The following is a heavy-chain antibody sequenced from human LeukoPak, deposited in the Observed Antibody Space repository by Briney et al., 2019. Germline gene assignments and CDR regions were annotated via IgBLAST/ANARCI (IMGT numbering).Heavy chain of an antibody. CDR3: TTDYEWELPDY. CDR2: IKSKTDGGTT. J-gene: IGHJ4*02. D-gene: IGHD1-26*01. Sequence: GGSLRLSSAASGFTFSNAWMSWVRQAPGKGLEWVGRIKSKTDGGTTDYAAPVKGRFTISRDDSKNTLYLQMNSLKTEDTAVYYCTTDYEWELPDYWGQGTLVTVSS. V-gene: IGHV3-15*01. CDR1: GFTFSNAW.